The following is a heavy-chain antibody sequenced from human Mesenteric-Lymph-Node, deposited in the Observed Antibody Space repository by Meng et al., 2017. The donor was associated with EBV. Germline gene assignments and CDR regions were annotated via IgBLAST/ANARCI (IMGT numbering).Heavy chain of an antibody. CDR3: ARSGGDYDRGWFDP. Sequence: QVDLVELGGGVKKPGASVRVSCKASGYTFTSYDINWVRQATGQGLEWMGWMNPNSGNTGYAQKFQGRLTMTWNTSISTAYMELSSLRSEDTAVYYCARSGGDYDRGWFDPWGQGTLVTVSS. CDR1: GYTFTSYD. V-gene: IGHV1-8*01. D-gene: IGHD2-21*02. CDR2: MNPNSGNT. J-gene: IGHJ5*02.